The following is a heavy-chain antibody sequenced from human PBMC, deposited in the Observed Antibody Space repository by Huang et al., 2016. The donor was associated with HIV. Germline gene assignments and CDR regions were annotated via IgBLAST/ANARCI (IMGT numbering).Heavy chain of an antibody. V-gene: IGHV1-18*01. D-gene: IGHD3-22*01. J-gene: IGHJ3*01. Sequence: QAQLMQSGPDVKKPGASVKVSCTTSGYSFTDYGITWVRQAPGEGPEWGGLSSDFNVETEIARRLQGIVTLTTYTSTSMAYMELMSLRCDDTAVYFCARDPKDHRSGYYRQRRGIDVWGQGTMVSVSS. CDR1: GYSFTDYG. CDR2: SSDFNVET. CDR3: ARDPKDHRSGYYRQRRGIDV.